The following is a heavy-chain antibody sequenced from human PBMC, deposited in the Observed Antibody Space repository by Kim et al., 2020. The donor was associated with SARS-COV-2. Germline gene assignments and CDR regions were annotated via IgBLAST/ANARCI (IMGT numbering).Heavy chain of an antibody. V-gene: IGHV4-39*01. J-gene: IGHJ1*01. D-gene: IGHD3-16*02. Sequence: PSLKSRVTISVDTSKNQFSLKLSSVTAADTAVYYCARHTFGELSGRYFQHWGQGTLVTVSS. CDR3: ARHTFGELSGRYFQH.